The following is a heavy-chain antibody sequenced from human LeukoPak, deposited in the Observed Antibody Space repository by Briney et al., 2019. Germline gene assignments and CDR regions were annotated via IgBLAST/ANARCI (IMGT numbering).Heavy chain of an antibody. D-gene: IGHD3-16*01. CDR1: GFTFRNYG. CDR2: MTGDGAKT. J-gene: IGHJ4*02. CDR3: ARAGDLVVVPHFDY. Sequence: GGTLRLSCAASGFTFRNYGMSWVRQAPGKGLEWVSAMTGDGAKTYYADSMKGRFTISRDNSKNTLYLQINSLGAEDTAVYYCARAGDLVVVPHFDYWGQGTLVTVSS. V-gene: IGHV3-23*01.